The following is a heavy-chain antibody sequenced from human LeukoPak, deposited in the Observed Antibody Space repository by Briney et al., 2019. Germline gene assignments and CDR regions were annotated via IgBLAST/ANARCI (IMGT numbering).Heavy chain of an antibody. V-gene: IGHV3-53*01. CDR2: ISSGGST. CDR3: AREVGYYFDY. D-gene: IGHD5-12*01. J-gene: IGHJ4*02. Sequence: GGSLRLSCAASGFTVSSNYMSWVRQAPGKGLEWVSVISSGGSTYFADSVKGRFTISRDNSKNTVYLQMNSLRAEDTAVYYCAREVGYYFDYWGQGTLVTVSS. CDR1: GFTVSSNY.